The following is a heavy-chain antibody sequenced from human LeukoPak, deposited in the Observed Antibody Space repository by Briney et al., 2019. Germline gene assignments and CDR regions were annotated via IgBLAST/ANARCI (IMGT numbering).Heavy chain of an antibody. V-gene: IGHV4-39*02. CDR1: GGSINSNDY. D-gene: IGHD3-22*01. Sequence: SETLSLTCTVSGGSINSNDYWGWIRQPPGRGLEYIGSVYYNGNTYYNPSLKSRVTISRDSSKNQISLKVTSVAGADTAVYYCARDRYYDSGYYFDNSYFDNWGQGTLVTVSS. J-gene: IGHJ4*02. CDR2: VYYNGNT. CDR3: ARDRYYDSGYYFDNSYFDN.